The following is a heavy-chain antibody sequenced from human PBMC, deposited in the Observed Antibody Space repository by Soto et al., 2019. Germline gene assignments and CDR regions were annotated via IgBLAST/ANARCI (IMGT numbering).Heavy chain of an antibody. CDR3: ARDQEAAGTRYFDY. V-gene: IGHV4-31*03. J-gene: IGHJ4*02. Sequence: PSETLSLTCTVSVGSISSGGYYWSWIRQHPGKGLEWIGYIYYSGSTYYNPSLKSRVTISVDTSKNQFSLKLSSVTAADTAVYYCARDQEAAGTRYFDYWGQGTLVTVS. CDR2: IYYSGST. D-gene: IGHD1-7*01. CDR1: VGSISSGGYY.